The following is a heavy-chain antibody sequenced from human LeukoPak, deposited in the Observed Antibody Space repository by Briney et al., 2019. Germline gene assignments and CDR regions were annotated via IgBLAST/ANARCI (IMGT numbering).Heavy chain of an antibody. V-gene: IGHV3-33*01. CDR3: ARESYWGSSAKGFDY. J-gene: IGHJ4*02. Sequence: GGSLRLSCAASGFTFSSYGMHWVRQAPGKGLEWVAVIWYDGSNKDYADSVKGRFTISRDNSKNTLYLQMNSLRDEDTAVYYCARESYWGSSAKGFDYWGQGTLVTVSS. D-gene: IGHD7-27*01. CDR2: IWYDGSNK. CDR1: GFTFSSYG.